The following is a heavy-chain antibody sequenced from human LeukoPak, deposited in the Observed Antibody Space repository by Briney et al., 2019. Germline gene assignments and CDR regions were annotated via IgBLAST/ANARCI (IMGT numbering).Heavy chain of an antibody. CDR3: AKGVSSGWYEYFQH. V-gene: IGHV3-30-3*01. D-gene: IGHD6-19*01. J-gene: IGHJ1*01. Sequence: PGRSLRLSCAASRFTFSNYAMHWVRQAPGKGLEWVTVISYDGSNEYYADSVEGRFTISRDNSKNTLYLQMNSLRVEDTAVYYCAKGVSSGWYEYFQHWGQGTLVTVSS. CDR2: ISYDGSNE. CDR1: RFTFSNYA.